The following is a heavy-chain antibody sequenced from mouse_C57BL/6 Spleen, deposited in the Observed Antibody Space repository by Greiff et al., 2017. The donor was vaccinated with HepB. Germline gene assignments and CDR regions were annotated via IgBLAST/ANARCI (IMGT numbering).Heavy chain of an antibody. D-gene: IGHD2-1*01. Sequence: EVKLEESGGGLVKPGGSLKLSCAASGFTFSSYAMSWVRQTPEKRLEWVATISDGGSYTYYPDNVKGRFTISRDNAKNNLYLQMSHLKSEDTAMYYCARDPIYYGNYVGVFDYWGQGTTLTVSS. CDR1: GFTFSSYA. CDR3: ARDPIYYGNYVGVFDY. CDR2: ISDGGSYT. V-gene: IGHV5-4*01. J-gene: IGHJ2*01.